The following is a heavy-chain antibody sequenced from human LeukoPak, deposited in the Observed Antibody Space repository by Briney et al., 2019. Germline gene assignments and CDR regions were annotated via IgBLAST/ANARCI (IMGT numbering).Heavy chain of an antibody. D-gene: IGHD6-13*01. J-gene: IGHJ3*02. Sequence: SETLSLTCTVSGGSISSSSYYWGWIRQPAGNRLEWIGRIYTSGSTNYNPSLKSRVTMSVDTSKNQFSLKLSSVTAADTAVYYCARDPGAAAESGAFDIWGQGTMVTVSS. CDR1: GGSISSSSYY. CDR2: IYTSGST. V-gene: IGHV4-61*02. CDR3: ARDPGAAAESGAFDI.